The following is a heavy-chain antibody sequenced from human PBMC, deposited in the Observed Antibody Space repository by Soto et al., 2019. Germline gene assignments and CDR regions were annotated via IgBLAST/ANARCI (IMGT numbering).Heavy chain of an antibody. CDR2: VSAYNGNT. V-gene: IGHV1-18*01. J-gene: IGHJ4*02. D-gene: IGHD6-13*01. CDR1: GFTFTSYG. Sequence: QVQQVQSGAEVKKPGASMKVSCKASGFTFTSYGISWVRQAPGQGLEWMGWVSAYNGNTHYAQKLQGRVTMTTDTSTTTAYMELRCLRSDDTAVYYCSRGGSSWQPHEDYWGQGTLVTVSS. CDR3: SRGGSSWQPHEDY.